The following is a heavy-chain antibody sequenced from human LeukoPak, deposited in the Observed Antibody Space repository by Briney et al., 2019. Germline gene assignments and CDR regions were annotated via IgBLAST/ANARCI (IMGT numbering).Heavy chain of an antibody. D-gene: IGHD2-21*02. Sequence: PGGSLRLSCAASGFTFSSYSMNWVRQAPGKGLEWVSSISSSSSYIYYADSVKGRFTISGDNAKNSLYLQMNSLRAEDTAVYYCARVDRDCGGDCHPHRFDPWGQGTLVTVSS. CDR1: GFTFSSYS. CDR3: ARVDRDCGGDCHPHRFDP. CDR2: ISSSSSYI. J-gene: IGHJ5*02. V-gene: IGHV3-21*01.